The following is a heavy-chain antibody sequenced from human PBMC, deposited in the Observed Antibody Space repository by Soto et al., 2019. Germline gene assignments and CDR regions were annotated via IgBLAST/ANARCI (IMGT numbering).Heavy chain of an antibody. CDR1: GFSISSGYF. CDR2: IYHSGTT. V-gene: IGHV4-38-2*02. J-gene: IGHJ5*02. D-gene: IGHD3-22*01. CDR3: SRDTSGYYRLDP. Sequence: SETLSLTCAVSGFSISSGYFWGWIRQPPGKGPEWLGSIYHSGTTYYNPSVKGRVTISVDTSKNQFSLKMSSVTAADTAVYYFSRDTSGYYRLDPWGQGTLVTVSS.